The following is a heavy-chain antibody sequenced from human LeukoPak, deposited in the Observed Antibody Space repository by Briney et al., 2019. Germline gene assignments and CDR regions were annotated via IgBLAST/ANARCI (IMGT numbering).Heavy chain of an antibody. J-gene: IGHJ6*02. CDR1: GFTFSSYA. V-gene: IGHV3-23*01. Sequence: GGSLRLSCAASGFTFSSYAMSWVRQAPGKGLEWVSGFSGSGGSTYYADSVKGRFTISRDYSKNTLYLQMNSLRAEDTAVYYCARDKVGEHYDILTGLRSYGMDVWGQGTTVTVSS. CDR3: ARDKVGEHYDILTGLRSYGMDV. D-gene: IGHD3-9*01. CDR2: FSGSGGST.